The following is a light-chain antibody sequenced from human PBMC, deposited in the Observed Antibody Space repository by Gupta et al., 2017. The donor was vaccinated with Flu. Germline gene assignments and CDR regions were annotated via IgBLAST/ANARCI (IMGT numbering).Light chain of an antibody. J-gene: IGLJ3*02. CDR1: SGSVCTSYS. V-gene: IGLV8-61*01. CDR3: VLDMGSGVWV. Sequence: TVTITCGFSSGSVCTSYSPSWHPQTPGQPHRTLIYSTNSRSAGVPGRISGSILGNTAALTITGAQEDDECNYYCVLDMGSGVWVFGGGTKLTVL. CDR2: STN.